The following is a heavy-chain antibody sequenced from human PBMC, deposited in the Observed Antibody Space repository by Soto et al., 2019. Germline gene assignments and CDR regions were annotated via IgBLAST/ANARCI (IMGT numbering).Heavy chain of an antibody. CDR1: AYTFTSYY. Sequence: GXSGKVSCEASAYTFTSYYMHWVRQAPGQGLEWMGIINPSGGSTSYAQKFQGRVTMTRDTSTSTVYMELSSLRSEDTAVYYCARDLSCSSTSCYLGLDYWGQGTLVTASS. J-gene: IGHJ4*02. CDR3: ARDLSCSSTSCYLGLDY. CDR2: INPSGGST. V-gene: IGHV1-46*01. D-gene: IGHD2-2*01.